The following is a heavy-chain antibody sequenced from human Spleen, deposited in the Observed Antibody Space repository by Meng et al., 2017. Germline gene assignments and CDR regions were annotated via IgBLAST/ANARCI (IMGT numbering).Heavy chain of an antibody. CDR3: ARGTPGRGYSDY. J-gene: IGHJ4*02. Sequence: QAQLLQSGAEVKKPGASLWVSCKASDYTSASYGISWFRQDPGKGLEWMGWFVSNADTYPAQKFQGRVTMTRDTHTSTDFMELRSLRFDDTAVYYCARGTPGRGYSDYWGQGTLVTVSS. D-gene: IGHD3-10*01. CDR1: DYTSASYG. V-gene: IGHV1-18*01. CDR2: FVSNADT.